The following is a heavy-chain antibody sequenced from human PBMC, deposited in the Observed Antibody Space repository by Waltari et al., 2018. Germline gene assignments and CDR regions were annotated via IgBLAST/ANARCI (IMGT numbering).Heavy chain of an antibody. CDR1: GFTFSSYA. J-gene: IGHJ4*02. D-gene: IGHD3-9*01. CDR2: IRIKAYGETT. Sequence: EVQLLESGGGLVQPGGSLRLSCAASGFTFSSYAMSWVRQAPGKGLEWVGFIRIKAYGETTEYAASVKGRFIISRDDSRSIAYLQMNSLKTEDTAVYYCTRVLRYFDWSTKDYWGQGTLVTVSS. V-gene: IGHV3-49*04. CDR3: TRVLRYFDWSTKDY.